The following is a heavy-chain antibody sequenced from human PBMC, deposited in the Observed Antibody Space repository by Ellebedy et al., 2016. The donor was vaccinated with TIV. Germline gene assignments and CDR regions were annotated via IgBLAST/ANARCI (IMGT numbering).Heavy chain of an antibody. CDR2: ISGGGSYI. D-gene: IGHD3-10*01. CDR1: EFTFSTYN. V-gene: IGHV3-21*01. CDR3: ARDPGDGSGSFYKFYYYGMDV. Sequence: PGGSLRLSCAASEFTFSTYNMNWVRQAPGKGLEWVSSISGGGSYIYYADSVKGRFTISRDNAKNSLYLQMNSLRAEDTAVYYCARDPGDGSGSFYKFYYYGMDVWGQGTTVTVSS. J-gene: IGHJ6*02.